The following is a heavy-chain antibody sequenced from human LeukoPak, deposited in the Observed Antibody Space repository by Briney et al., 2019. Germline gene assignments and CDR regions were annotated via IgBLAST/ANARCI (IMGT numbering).Heavy chain of an antibody. CDR3: AKSFTGAAAGLYNWFDT. D-gene: IGHD6-13*01. J-gene: IGHJ5*02. CDR2: ISHDGSNK. CDR1: GFTFGSYA. Sequence: PGRSLRLSCAASGFTFGSYAMNWVRQAPGKGLEWVAVISHDGSNKYYADTVKGRFTISRDNAKNTLYLQMSSLRGEDTAVYYCAKSFTGAAAGLYNWFDTWGQGTLVTVSS. V-gene: IGHV3-30-3*02.